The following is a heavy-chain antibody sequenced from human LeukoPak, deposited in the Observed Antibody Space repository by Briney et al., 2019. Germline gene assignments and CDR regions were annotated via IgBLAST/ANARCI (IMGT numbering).Heavy chain of an antibody. V-gene: IGHV3-11*01. CDR2: ISSSGSTI. CDR1: GFTFSDYY. Sequence: GGSLRLSCADSGFTFSDYYMSWIRQAPGKGLEWVSYISSSGSTIYYADSAKGRFTISRDIAKNSLYLQMNSLRAEDTAVYYCARERERSDWFDPWGQGTLVTVSS. D-gene: IGHD5-24*01. J-gene: IGHJ5*02. CDR3: ARERERSDWFDP.